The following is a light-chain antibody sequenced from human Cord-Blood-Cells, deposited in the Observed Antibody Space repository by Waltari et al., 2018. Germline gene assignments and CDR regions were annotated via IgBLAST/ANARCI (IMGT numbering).Light chain of an antibody. J-gene: IGKJ1*01. CDR2: WAS. CDR1: QSVLYSSNNKNY. V-gene: IGKV4-1*01. Sequence: DIVMTQSPDSLAVSLGERATINCKSSQSVLYSSNNKNYLAWYQQKPGQPTKLLIYWASTRESGVPDRCSGSGSGTDFTLTISSLQAEDVAVYYCQQYYSFRTFGQGTKVEIK. CDR3: QQYYSFRT.